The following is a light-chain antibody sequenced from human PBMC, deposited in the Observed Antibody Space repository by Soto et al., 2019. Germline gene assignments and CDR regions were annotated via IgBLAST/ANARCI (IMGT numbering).Light chain of an antibody. Sequence: EIVLTQSPATLSLSPGERATVSCRANQSVSSYLAWYQQKPGQAPRLLIYDASNRATGIPARFSGSGSGTDFTLTISSLEPEDFAVYYCQQRSNWPLTFGGGTKVDTK. V-gene: IGKV3-11*01. CDR2: DAS. CDR3: QQRSNWPLT. J-gene: IGKJ4*01. CDR1: QSVSSY.